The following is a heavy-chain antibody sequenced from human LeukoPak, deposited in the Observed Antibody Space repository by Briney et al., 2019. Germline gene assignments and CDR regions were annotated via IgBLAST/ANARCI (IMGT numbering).Heavy chain of an antibody. CDR2: MNPNSGNT. Sequence: ASVKVSCKASGYTFTSYDINWVRQATGQGLEWMGWMNPNSGNTGYAQKFQSRVTITRNTSISTAYMELSSLRSEDTAAYYCASSLLATMGPLFYWGLGALVTVSS. CDR3: ASSLLATMGPLFY. D-gene: IGHD5-24*01. CDR1: GYTFTSYD. V-gene: IGHV1-8*03. J-gene: IGHJ4*02.